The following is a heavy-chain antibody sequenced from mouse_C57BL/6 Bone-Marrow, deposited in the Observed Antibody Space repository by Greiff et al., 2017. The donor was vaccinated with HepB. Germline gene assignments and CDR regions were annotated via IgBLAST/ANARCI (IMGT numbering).Heavy chain of an antibody. V-gene: IGHV1-61*01. CDR1: GYTFTSYW. J-gene: IGHJ2*01. Sequence: VQLQQSGPELVRPGSSVKLSCKASGYTFTSYWMDWVKQRPGQGLEWIGNIYPSDSDTHYNQKFKDKATLTVDKSSSTAYMQISNLTSADSAVYYCARWELDGPYLDCWGQGTTLTVS. D-gene: IGHD4-1*01. CDR3: ARWELDGPYLDC. CDR2: IYPSDSDT.